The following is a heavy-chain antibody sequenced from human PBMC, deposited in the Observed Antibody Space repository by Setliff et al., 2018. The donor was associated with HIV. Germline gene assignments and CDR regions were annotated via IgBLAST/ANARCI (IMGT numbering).Heavy chain of an antibody. J-gene: IGHJ1*01. CDR3: ARDPYCSGDGCFRYYQH. D-gene: IGHD2-15*01. V-gene: IGHV4-4*07. Sequence: PSETLSLTCTVSNASINSYYWSWIRQPAGRALEWIGRIYFSGRTNYNPSLKSRIKMSIDTSKNQFSLNLSSVTAADTAIYFCARDPYCSGDGCFRYYQHWGRGTQVTVSS. CDR2: IYFSGRT. CDR1: NASINSYY.